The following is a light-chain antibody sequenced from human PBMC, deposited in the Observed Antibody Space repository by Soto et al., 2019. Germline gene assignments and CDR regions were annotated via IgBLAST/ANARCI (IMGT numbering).Light chain of an antibody. Sequence: QSALTQPASVSGSPGQSITISCTGTYSDVGSYNVVSWYQQRPDKAPKLMIYEVTKRPSGVSNRFSGSKSGNTASLTISGLQAEDEDDYYCCSYAGGSTWVFGGGTKLTVL. CDR1: YSDVGSYNV. CDR2: EVT. J-gene: IGLJ3*02. CDR3: CSYAGGSTWV. V-gene: IGLV2-23*02.